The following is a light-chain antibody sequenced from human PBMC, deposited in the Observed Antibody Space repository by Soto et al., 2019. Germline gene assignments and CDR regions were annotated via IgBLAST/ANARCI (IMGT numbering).Light chain of an antibody. CDR2: DAS. V-gene: IGKV1-13*02. CDR3: QQFITYPLT. Sequence: AIQVTQSPSSLSASVGDRVTITCRASQGINSALVWYQQKPGTAPKLLISDASILESGVPSRFSGSGSGKDFTLTISSLQPEDFATYFCQQFITYPLTFGQGTRLETK. CDR1: QGINSA. J-gene: IGKJ5*01.